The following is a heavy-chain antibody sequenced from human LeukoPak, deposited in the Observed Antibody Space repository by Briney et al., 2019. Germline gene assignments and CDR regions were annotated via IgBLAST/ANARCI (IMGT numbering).Heavy chain of an antibody. Sequence: PGGSLRLSCAASGFTFSSYGMHWVRQAPGKGLEWVAFIRYDGSNKYYADSVKGRFTISRDNSKNTLYLQMNSPRAEDTAVYYCAKDRGRAYYYYYMDVWGKGTTVTISS. D-gene: IGHD5-12*01. CDR2: IRYDGSNK. CDR3: AKDRGRAYYYYYMDV. V-gene: IGHV3-30*02. J-gene: IGHJ6*03. CDR1: GFTFSSYG.